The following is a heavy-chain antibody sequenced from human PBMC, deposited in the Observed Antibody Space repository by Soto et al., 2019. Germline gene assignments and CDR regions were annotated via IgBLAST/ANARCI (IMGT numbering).Heavy chain of an antibody. CDR3: ARWQLTQATSIIVDYYYYGMDV. D-gene: IGHD5-12*01. CDR1: GGTFSSYA. Sequence: QVQLVQSGAEVKKPGSSVKVSCKASGGTFSSYAISWVRQAPGQGLEWMGGIIPIFGTANYAQKFQGRVTVTADESPSTAYMELSSLRSEDTAVYYCARWQLTQATSIIVDYYYYGMDVWGQGTTVTVSS. V-gene: IGHV1-69*12. J-gene: IGHJ6*02. CDR2: IIPIFGTA.